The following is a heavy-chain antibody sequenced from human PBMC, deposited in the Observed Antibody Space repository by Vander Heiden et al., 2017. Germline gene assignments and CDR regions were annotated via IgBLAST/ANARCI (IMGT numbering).Heavy chain of an antibody. D-gene: IGHD2-15*01. CDR3: ARGAREVSVVYYGMDV. Sequence: EVQLVESGGGLIQPGGSLRLSCAASGFTVSSDYINWVRQAPGKGPEWVSVIFRGGSTYYADSVKGRFTISRDNSKNTLYLQMNSLRADDTAVYYCARGAREVSVVYYGMDVWGQGTTVTVSS. CDR2: IFRGGST. J-gene: IGHJ6*02. CDR1: GFTVSSDY. V-gene: IGHV3-53*01.